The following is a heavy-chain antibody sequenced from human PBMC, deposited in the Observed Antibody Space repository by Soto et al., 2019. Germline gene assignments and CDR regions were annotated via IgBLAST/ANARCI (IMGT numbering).Heavy chain of an antibody. Sequence: EVQVVESGGGLVQPGGSLRLSCAASGFTFSSYWMHWVRQVPGKGLLWVSRIDEYGSTINYADSVKGRFTISRDNARNTLYLEMNSLRAEDTALYYCTRDIGGKGAYWGPGTLVTVSS. CDR1: GFTFSSYW. V-gene: IGHV3-74*01. CDR2: IDEYGSTI. D-gene: IGHD3-10*01. J-gene: IGHJ4*02. CDR3: TRDIGGKGAY.